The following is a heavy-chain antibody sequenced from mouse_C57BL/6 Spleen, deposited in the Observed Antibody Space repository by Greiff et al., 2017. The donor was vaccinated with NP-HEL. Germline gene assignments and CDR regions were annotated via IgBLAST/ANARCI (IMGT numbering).Heavy chain of an antibody. CDR1: GYAFSSYW. D-gene: IGHD2-5*01. CDR2: IYPGDGDT. CDR3: AGYSNYVGSYAMDY. Sequence: QVHVKQSGAELVKPGASVKISCKASGYAFSSYWMNWVKQRPGKGLEWIGQIYPGDGDTNYNGKFKGKATLTADKSSSTAYMQLSSLTSEDSAVYFCAGYSNYVGSYAMDYWGQGTSVTVSS. V-gene: IGHV1-80*01. J-gene: IGHJ4*01.